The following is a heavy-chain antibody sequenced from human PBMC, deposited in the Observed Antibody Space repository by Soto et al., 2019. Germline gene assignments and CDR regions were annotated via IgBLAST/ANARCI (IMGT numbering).Heavy chain of an antibody. CDR3: ARVPPIMIMFGGVIVPDWFDP. CDR2: IIPIFGTA. Sequence: GASVKVPCKASGGTFSSYAITWVRQAPGQGLEWMGGIIPIFGTANSAQKFQGRVTITADESSNTAYMELSSLRSEDTAVYYCARVPPIMIMFGGVIVPDWFDPWGQGTLVTVSS. J-gene: IGHJ5*02. V-gene: IGHV1-69*13. CDR1: GGTFSSYA. D-gene: IGHD3-16*02.